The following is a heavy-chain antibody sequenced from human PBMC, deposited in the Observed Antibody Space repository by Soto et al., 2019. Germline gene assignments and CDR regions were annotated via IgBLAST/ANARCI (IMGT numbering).Heavy chain of an antibody. D-gene: IGHD2-2*01. CDR3: ARGIHTNSWFDY. CDR2: TYYRSRWYN. J-gene: IGHJ5*01. V-gene: IGHV6-1*01. CDR1: VDSVSSDSAT. Sequence: SQTLSLSCAISVDSVSSDSATWNWIRETTSRGLECLGRTYYRSRWYNDYEVSMKSRITINPDTSKNQFSLRLSSVTPEDTAVYYCARGIHTNSWFDYWGQGTLVTVSS.